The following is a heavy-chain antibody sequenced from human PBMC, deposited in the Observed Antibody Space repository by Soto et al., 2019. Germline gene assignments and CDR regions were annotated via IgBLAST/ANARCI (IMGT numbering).Heavy chain of an antibody. D-gene: IGHD6-13*01. CDR2: INPSGGST. Sequence: QVQLVQSGAEVKKPGASVKVSCKASGYTFTSYYMHWVRQAPGQGLEWMGIINPSGGSTSYAQKFQGRVTMTRDTSTSTVYMELSSLRSEDTAVYYCAREELGYYYYYGMDVWGQGSTVTVSS. V-gene: IGHV1-46*03. J-gene: IGHJ6*02. CDR1: GYTFTSYY. CDR3: AREELGYYYYYGMDV.